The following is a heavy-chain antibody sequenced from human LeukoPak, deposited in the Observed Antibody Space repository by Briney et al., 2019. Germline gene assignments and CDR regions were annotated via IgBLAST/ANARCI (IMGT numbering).Heavy chain of an antibody. D-gene: IGHD2-2*01. J-gene: IGHJ6*03. Sequence: SETLSLTCTVSGGSISSYYWSWIRQPPGKGLEWIGYIYTSGSTNYNPSLKSRVTISVDTSKNQFSLKLSSVTAADTAVYYCARGGGPSSTSGYYYYYYMDVWGKGTTVTVSS. CDR2: IYTSGST. CDR1: GGSISSYY. CDR3: ARGGGPSSTSGYYYYYYMDV. V-gene: IGHV4-4*09.